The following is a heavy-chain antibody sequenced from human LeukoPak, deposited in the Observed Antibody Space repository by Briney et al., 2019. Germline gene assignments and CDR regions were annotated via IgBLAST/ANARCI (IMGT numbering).Heavy chain of an antibody. CDR1: GFTFSSYA. CDR2: ISYDGSNK. CDR3: ARAAADFWSGDAFDI. V-gene: IGHV3-30-3*01. D-gene: IGHD3-3*01. Sequence: PGGSLRLSCAASGFTFSSYAMHWVRQAPGKGLEWVAVISYDGSNKYYADSVKGRFTISRDNSKNTLYLQMNSLRAEDTAVYYCARAAADFWSGDAFDIWGQGTMVTVSS. J-gene: IGHJ3*02.